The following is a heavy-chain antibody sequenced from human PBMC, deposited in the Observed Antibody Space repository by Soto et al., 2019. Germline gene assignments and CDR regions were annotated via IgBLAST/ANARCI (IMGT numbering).Heavy chain of an antibody. CDR2: IKSKTDGGTT. CDR3: TTAVTSGYFGWFDP. J-gene: IGHJ5*02. V-gene: IGHV3-15*01. CDR1: GFTFSNAW. D-gene: IGHD3-22*01. Sequence: PGGSLRLSCAASGFTFSNAWMSWVRQAPGKGLEWVGRIKSKTDGGTTDYAAPVKGRFTISRDDSKNTLYLQMNSLKTEDTAVYYCTTAVTSGYFGWFDPWGQGTLVTVSS.